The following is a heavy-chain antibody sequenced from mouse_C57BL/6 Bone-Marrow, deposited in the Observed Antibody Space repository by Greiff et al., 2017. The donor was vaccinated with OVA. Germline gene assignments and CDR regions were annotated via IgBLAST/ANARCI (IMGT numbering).Heavy chain of an antibody. V-gene: IGHV1-18*01. J-gene: IGHJ2*01. CDR1: GYTFTDYN. CDR2: INPHNGGT. Sequence: EVQLQQSGPELVKPGASVKISCKASGYTFTDYNMDWVKQSHGKSLEWIGDINPHNGGTNYNQKFKGKATLTVDKSSSTTNMELRSLTSEDTAVYYYARGVTAQSFVDYWGQGTTLTVSS. CDR3: ARGVTAQSFVDY. D-gene: IGHD3-2*02.